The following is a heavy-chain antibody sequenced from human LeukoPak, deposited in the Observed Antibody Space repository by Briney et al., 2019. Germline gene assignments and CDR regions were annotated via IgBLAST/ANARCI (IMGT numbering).Heavy chain of an antibody. V-gene: IGHV3-48*01. CDR2: ISSSSSTI. CDR1: GFTFSSYS. CDR3: AKDLGYSYGYYYYGMDV. Sequence: GGPLRLSCAASGFTFSSYSMNWVRQAPGKGLEWVSYISSSSSTIYYADSVKGRFTISRDNSKNTLYLQMNSLRAEDTAVYYCAKDLGYSYGYYYYGMDVWGQGTTVTVSS. J-gene: IGHJ6*02. D-gene: IGHD5-18*01.